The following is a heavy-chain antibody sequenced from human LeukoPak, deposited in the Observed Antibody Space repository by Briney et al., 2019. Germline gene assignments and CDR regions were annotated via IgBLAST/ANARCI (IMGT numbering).Heavy chain of an antibody. D-gene: IGHD3-3*01. J-gene: IGHJ4*02. CDR2: ISDSTSYT. V-gene: IGHV3-11*06. CDR3: ARPGSGYSLDY. Sequence: GGSLRLACAASGFTFRDYYMTWIRQAPGKGLEWVSYISDSTSYTNYADSVKGRFTISRDNAKNSLYLQMSSLRAEDTAVYYCARPGSGYSLDYWGQGSLVTVSS. CDR1: GFTFRDYY.